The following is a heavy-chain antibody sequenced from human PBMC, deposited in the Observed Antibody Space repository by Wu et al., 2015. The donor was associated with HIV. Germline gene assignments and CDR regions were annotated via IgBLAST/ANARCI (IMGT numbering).Heavy chain of an antibody. Sequence: QVRPGASRGAEVKKPGPXXRSSADFWIHLHGYYMHWVATRPLGQGLEWMGWINPNSGGTTMHRSFQGRVTMTRDTSISTAYMELSRLRSDDTAVYYCARGGWLQSVVARESFDYWGQGTLVTVSS. CDR1: IHLHGYY. D-gene: IGHD5-24*01. J-gene: IGHJ4*02. V-gene: IGHV1-2*02. CDR3: ARGGWLQSVVARESFDY. CDR2: INPNSGGT.